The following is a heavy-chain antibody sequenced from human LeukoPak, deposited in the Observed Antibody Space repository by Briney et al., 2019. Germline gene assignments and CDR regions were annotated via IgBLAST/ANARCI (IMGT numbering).Heavy chain of an antibody. J-gene: IGHJ6*02. Sequence: SVKVSCKASGGTFSSYAISWVRQAPGQGLEWMGRIIPILGIANYAQKFQGRVTITADKSTSTAYMELSSLRSEDTAVYYCARGNTVTTYGGHYYYYYGMDVWGQGTTVTVSS. V-gene: IGHV1-69*04. D-gene: IGHD4-17*01. CDR3: ARGNTVTTYGGHYYYYYGMDV. CDR2: IIPILGIA. CDR1: GGTFSSYA.